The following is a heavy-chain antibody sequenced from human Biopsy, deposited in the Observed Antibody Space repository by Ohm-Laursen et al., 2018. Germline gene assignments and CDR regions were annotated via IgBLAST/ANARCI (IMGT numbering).Heavy chain of an antibody. CDR1: GDTFSRSA. J-gene: IGHJ6*02. Sequence: SVKVSCKVSGDTFSRSAFFWVRQAPGQGLVYLGRIIPIVGITNHAQTFQGRITLTADKSTFMIYMELSRLRSDDTAIYYCARGGSGSGYYGMGVWGQGATVSVSS. V-gene: IGHV1-69*04. CDR3: ARGGSGSGYYGMGV. CDR2: IIPIVGIT. D-gene: IGHD3-10*01.